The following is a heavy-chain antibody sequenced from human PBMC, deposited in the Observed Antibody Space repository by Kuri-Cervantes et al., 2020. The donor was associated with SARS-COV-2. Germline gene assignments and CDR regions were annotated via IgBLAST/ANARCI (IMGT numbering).Heavy chain of an antibody. CDR1: GGSISSYY. V-gene: IGHV4-4*07. J-gene: IGHJ6*03. Sequence: SETLSLTCTVSGGSISSYYWSWIRQPAGKGLEWIGRIYTSGSANYNPSLKSRVTMSVDTSKNQFSLKLSSVTAADTAVYYCARYGLSSSWGIYYYYYYMDVWGKGTTVTVLL. D-gene: IGHD6-13*01. CDR2: IYTSGSA. CDR3: ARYGLSSSWGIYYYYYYMDV.